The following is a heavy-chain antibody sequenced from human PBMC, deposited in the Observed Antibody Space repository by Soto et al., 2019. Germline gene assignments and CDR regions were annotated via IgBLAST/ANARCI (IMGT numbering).Heavy chain of an antibody. CDR1: GGSISFDHYH. Sequence: QVQLQESGPGLVRPSQTLSLTCTVSGGSISFDHYHWTWIRQPAGKGLEWIGYIHYSGSVYYNPSLHSRVSMSVYTSKNLFSLKLSSVTAADTAVYFCVREDDGGDRDYYGLDVWGQGTTVTVSS. CDR2: IHYSGSV. J-gene: IGHJ6*02. V-gene: IGHV4-30-4*01. CDR3: VREDDGGDRDYYGLDV. D-gene: IGHD2-21*02.